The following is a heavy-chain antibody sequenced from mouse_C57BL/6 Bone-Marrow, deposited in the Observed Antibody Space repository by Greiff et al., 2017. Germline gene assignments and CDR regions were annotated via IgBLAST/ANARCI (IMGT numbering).Heavy chain of an antibody. CDR1: GYTFTSYW. CDR2: IDPSDSYT. Sequence: QVQLKESGAELVKPGASVKLSCKASGYTFTSYWMQWVKQRPGQGLEWIGEIDPSDSYTNYNQKFKGKATLTVDPSSSTAYMQLSSLTSEDSAVYYCARDYDYTWFAYWGQGTLVTVSA. CDR3: ARDYDYTWFAY. V-gene: IGHV1-50*01. J-gene: IGHJ3*01. D-gene: IGHD2-4*01.